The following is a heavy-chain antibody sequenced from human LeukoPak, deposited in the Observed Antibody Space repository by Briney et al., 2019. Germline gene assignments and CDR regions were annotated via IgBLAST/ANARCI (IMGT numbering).Heavy chain of an antibody. D-gene: IGHD5-18*01. V-gene: IGHV4-38-2*01. CDR1: GYSISSGYY. J-gene: IGHJ4*02. Sequence: KASETLSLTCAVSGYSISSGYYWGWIRQPPGKGLDWIGSISHSGSTYYNPSLRSRVTISIDTSKNQFSLRLNSVTATDTAVYYCAGVGGYSYGNYYFNYWGQGTLVTVSS. CDR2: ISHSGST. CDR3: AGVGGYSYGNYYFNY.